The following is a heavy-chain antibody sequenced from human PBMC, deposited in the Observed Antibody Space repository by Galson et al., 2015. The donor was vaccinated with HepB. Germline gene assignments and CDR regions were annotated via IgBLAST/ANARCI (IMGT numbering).Heavy chain of an antibody. CDR1: GFSFSSSG. Sequence: SLRLSCAASGFSFSSSGIHWVRQAPGKGLEWVAHLSYDANNKYYSASVRGRFTISRDTSRNTLYLQMDSLGAEDTAVYYCAKDKGKLYFDYWGQGILVTVSS. J-gene: IGHJ4*02. CDR3: AKDKGKLYFDY. CDR2: LSYDANNK. V-gene: IGHV3-30-3*02.